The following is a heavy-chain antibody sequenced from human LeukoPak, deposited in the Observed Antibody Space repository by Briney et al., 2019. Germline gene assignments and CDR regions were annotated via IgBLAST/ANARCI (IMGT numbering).Heavy chain of an antibody. CDR1: GFTFSSYS. J-gene: IGHJ4*02. CDR3: TKRVKYGGTWDHFAD. CDR2: ISSSSSYI. Sequence: GGSLRLSCAASGFTFSSYSKNWVRQAPGKGLEWVSSISSSSSYIYYADSVKGRFTTSRDNSKSTLILQMNSLRVEDTALYYCTKRVKYGGTWDHFADWGQGTLVTVSS. V-gene: IGHV3-21*04. D-gene: IGHD1-26*01.